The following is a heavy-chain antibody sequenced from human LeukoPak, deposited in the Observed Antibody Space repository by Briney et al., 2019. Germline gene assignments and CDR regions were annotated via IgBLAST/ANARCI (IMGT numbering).Heavy chain of an antibody. CDR3: AREGLRGKLFGLDFDH. Sequence: SETLSLTCTVSGGSISSGSYYWSWIRQPAGKGLEWIGRIYTSGSTNYNPSLKSRVTISVDTSKNQFSLKLSSVTAADTAVYYCAREGLRGKLFGLDFDHWGQGTLVTVSS. J-gene: IGHJ4*02. V-gene: IGHV4-61*02. CDR1: GGSISSGSYY. D-gene: IGHD4-23*01. CDR2: IYTSGST.